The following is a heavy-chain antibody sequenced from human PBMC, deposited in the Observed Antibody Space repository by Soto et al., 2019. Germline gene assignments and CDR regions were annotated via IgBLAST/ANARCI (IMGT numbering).Heavy chain of an antibody. D-gene: IGHD3-22*01. V-gene: IGHV4-59*01. Sequence: PSETLSLTCTVSGGSISSYYWSWIRQPPGKGPEWIGYIYYSGSTNYNPSLKSRVTISVDTSKNQFSLKLSSVTAADTAVYYCARDGEYYDSSGQGYYGMDVWGQGTTVTVSS. CDR2: IYYSGST. CDR3: ARDGEYYDSSGQGYYGMDV. J-gene: IGHJ6*02. CDR1: GGSISSYY.